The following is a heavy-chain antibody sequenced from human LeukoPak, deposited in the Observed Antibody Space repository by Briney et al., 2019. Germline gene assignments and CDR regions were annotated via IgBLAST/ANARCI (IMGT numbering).Heavy chain of an antibody. V-gene: IGHV1-18*01. CDR1: GYTFTGYG. D-gene: IGHD6-13*01. CDR3: ARGEESSSWTYFDY. Sequence: ASVKVSCKASGYTFTGYGISWVRQAPGQGLEWMGWISAYNGNTNYAQKLQGRVTMTTDTSTSTAYMELRSLRSDDTAVYYCARGEESSSWTYFDYWGQGTLVTVSS. J-gene: IGHJ4*02. CDR2: ISAYNGNT.